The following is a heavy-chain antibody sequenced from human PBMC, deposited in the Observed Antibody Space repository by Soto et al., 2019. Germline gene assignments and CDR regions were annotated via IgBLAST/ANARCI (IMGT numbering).Heavy chain of an antibody. J-gene: IGHJ4*02. V-gene: IGHV4-39*01. D-gene: IGHD6-13*01. Sequence: SETLSLTCTVSGGSISSSSYYWGWIRQPPGKGLEWIGSIYYSGSTYYNPSLKSRVTISVDTSKNQFSLKLSSVTAADTAVYYCARGGSWYNYWGQGTLVTVS. CDR1: GGSISSSSYY. CDR3: ARGGSWYNY. CDR2: IYYSGST.